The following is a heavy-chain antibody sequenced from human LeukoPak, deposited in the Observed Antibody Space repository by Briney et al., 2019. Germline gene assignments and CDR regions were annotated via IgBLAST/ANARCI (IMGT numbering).Heavy chain of an antibody. D-gene: IGHD6-13*01. CDR3: ARDAAKYSSSSGVGYYYYGMDV. CDR2: ISSSSSYI. V-gene: IGHV3-21*01. J-gene: IGHJ6*02. Sequence: GGSLRLSCAASGFTFSSYSMNWVRQAPGKGLEWVSSISSSSSYIYYADSVKGRFTISRDNSKNTLYLQMNSLRAEDTAVYYCARDAAKYSSSSGVGYYYYGMDVWGQGTTVTVSS. CDR1: GFTFSSYS.